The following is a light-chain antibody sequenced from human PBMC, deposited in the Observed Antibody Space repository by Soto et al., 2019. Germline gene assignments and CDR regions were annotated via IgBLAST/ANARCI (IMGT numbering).Light chain of an antibody. J-gene: IGKJ2*01. CDR1: QSVGSCY. Sequence: EIVLTQSPGTLSVSPGERATLSCRASQSVGSCYLAWYQQKPGQAPRLLIYGASSRSTGIPYRFSGSGSGTDFTLTISRLEPEDFAAYYCQKYGSSPRTFGQGTKLEIK. V-gene: IGKV3-20*01. CDR2: GAS. CDR3: QKYGSSPRT.